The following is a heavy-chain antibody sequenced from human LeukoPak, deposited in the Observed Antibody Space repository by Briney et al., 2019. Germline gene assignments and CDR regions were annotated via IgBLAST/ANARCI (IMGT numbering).Heavy chain of an antibody. CDR3: AKAPVYYDFWSASWGSSYYYYMDV. CDR1: GFTFSSYG. Sequence: PGGSLRLSCAASGFTFSSYGMHWVRQAPGKGLEWVAFLSFDGSKKYYADSVKGRFTISRDNAKNSLYLQMNSLRAEDTAVYYCAKAPVYYDFWSASWGSSYYYYMDVWGKGTTVTVSS. V-gene: IGHV3-30*18. D-gene: IGHD3-3*01. CDR2: LSFDGSKK. J-gene: IGHJ6*03.